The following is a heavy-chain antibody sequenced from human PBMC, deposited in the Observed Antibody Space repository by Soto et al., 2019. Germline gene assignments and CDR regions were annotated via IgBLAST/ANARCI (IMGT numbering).Heavy chain of an antibody. Sequence: PWGSLLFSCASCVFTFDDYTMHWVRQAPGKGLEWVSLISWDGGSTYYADSVKGRFTISRDNSKNSLYLQMNSLRTEDTSLYYCAKEGISGMDVWGQGTTVTVSS. CDR2: ISWDGGST. CDR1: VFTFDDYT. D-gene: IGHD3-10*01. CDR3: AKEGISGMDV. V-gene: IGHV3-43*01. J-gene: IGHJ6*02.